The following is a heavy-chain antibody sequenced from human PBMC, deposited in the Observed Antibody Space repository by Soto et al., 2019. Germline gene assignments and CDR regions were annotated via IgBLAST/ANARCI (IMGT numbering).Heavy chain of an antibody. CDR3: AKTISSIAADGQYYYYGMDV. V-gene: IGHV5-10-1*01. Sequence: GESLKISCKGSGYSFTSYWISWVRQMPGKGLEWMGRIDPSDSYTNYSPSFQGHVTISADKSISTAYLQWSSLKASDTAMYYCAKTISSIAADGQYYYYGMDVWGQGTTVTVSS. D-gene: IGHD6-13*01. J-gene: IGHJ6*02. CDR2: IDPSDSYT. CDR1: GYSFTSYW.